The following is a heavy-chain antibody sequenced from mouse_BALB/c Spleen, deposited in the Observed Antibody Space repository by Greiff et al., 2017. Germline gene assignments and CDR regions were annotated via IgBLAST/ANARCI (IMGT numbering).Heavy chain of an antibody. CDR3: ARARMSATSPWVAY. CDR2: ISAGGSYT. CDR1: GFTFSDYY. Sequence: EVLLVESGGGLVKPGGSLKLSCAASGFTFSDYYMHWVRQTPEKRLEWVATISAGGSYTYYTDSVKGRFTISRDNAKNNLYLQMSSLKSEDTAMYNCARARMSATSPWVAYWGQGTLVTVSA. V-gene: IGHV5-4*02. J-gene: IGHJ3*01. D-gene: IGHD2-4*01.